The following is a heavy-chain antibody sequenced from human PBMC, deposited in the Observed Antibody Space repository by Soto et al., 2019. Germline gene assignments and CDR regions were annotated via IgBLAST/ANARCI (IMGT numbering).Heavy chain of an antibody. CDR2: ISSSSSTI. V-gene: IGHV3-48*02. Sequence: EVQLVESGGGLVQPGGSLRLSCAASGFTFSSYSMNWVRQAPGKGLEWVSYISSSSSTIYYADSVKGRFTISRDNAKNSLYLQMNSLRDEDTAVYYCAREVAARYYDFWSGYYRGDYFDYWGQGTLVTVSS. J-gene: IGHJ4*02. D-gene: IGHD3-3*01. CDR1: GFTFSSYS. CDR3: AREVAARYYDFWSGYYRGDYFDY.